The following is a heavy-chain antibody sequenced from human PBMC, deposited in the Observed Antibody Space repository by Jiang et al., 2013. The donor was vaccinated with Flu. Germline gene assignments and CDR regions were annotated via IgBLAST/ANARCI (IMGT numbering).Heavy chain of an antibody. V-gene: IGHV4-39*01. D-gene: IGHD2-8*01. Sequence: GPGLVKPSETLSLTCTVSGGSISSSSYYWGWIRQPPGKGLEWIGSIYYSGSTYYNPSLKSRVTISVDTSKNQFSLKLSSVTAADTAVYYCASNGVVTPRANAFDIWGPRGQWSPSLQ. CDR1: GGSISSSSYY. CDR2: IYYSGST. CDR3: ASNGVVTPRANAFDI. J-gene: IGHJ3*02.